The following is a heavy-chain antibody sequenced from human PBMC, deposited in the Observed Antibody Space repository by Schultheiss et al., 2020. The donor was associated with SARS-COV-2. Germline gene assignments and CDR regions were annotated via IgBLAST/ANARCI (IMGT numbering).Heavy chain of an antibody. Sequence: SETLSLTCTVSGGSISSSSYYWGWIRQPPGKGLEWIGEINHRGSTYYSPSLKSRVTISVDTSKNQFSLKLSSVTAADTAVYYCARGRGVGVVVVPAAMSLRYGLDVWGQGTTVTVSS. J-gene: IGHJ6*02. V-gene: IGHV4-39*07. D-gene: IGHD2-2*01. CDR3: ARGRGVGVVVVPAAMSLRYGLDV. CDR2: INHRGST. CDR1: GGSISSSSYY.